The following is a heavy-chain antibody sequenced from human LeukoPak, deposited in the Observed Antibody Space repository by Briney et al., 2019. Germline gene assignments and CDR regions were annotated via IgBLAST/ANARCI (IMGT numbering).Heavy chain of an antibody. J-gene: IGHJ4*02. V-gene: IGHV3-30-3*01. CDR1: GFTSTSYA. Sequence: GGSLRLSCAASGFTSTSYAMHWARQAPGKGLEGLAVISYDGSNKYYADSVKGRFTISRDNSKNTLYLQMNSLRAEDTAVYYCARALGGFGEHYFDYWGQGTLVTVSS. CDR3: ARALGGFGEHYFDY. CDR2: ISYDGSNK. D-gene: IGHD3-10*01.